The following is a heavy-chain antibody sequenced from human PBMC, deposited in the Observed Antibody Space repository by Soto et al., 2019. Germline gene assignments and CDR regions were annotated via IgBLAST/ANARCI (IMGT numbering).Heavy chain of an antibody. CDR1: GFTFSSYA. D-gene: IGHD3-22*01. J-gene: IGHJ4*02. CDR3: AKDQEYYYDSSGSPLDY. CDR2: ISGSGGST. V-gene: IGHV3-23*01. Sequence: GGSLRLSCAASGFTFSSYAMSWVRQAPGKGLEWVSAISGSGGSTYYADSVKGRFTISRDNSKNTLYLQMNSLRAEDTAVYYCAKDQEYYYDSSGSPLDYWGQGTLVTVSS.